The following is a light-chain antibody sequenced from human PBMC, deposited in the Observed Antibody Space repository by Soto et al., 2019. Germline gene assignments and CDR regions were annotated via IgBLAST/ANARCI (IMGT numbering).Light chain of an antibody. Sequence: QSVLTQPPSASGTPGQRVTISCSGSRSNIGRNYVYWYQQLPGTAPKLLIHTNNERPSGVPDRFSGSKSGTSASLAISGLRSEDEEAYYCSAWYDSMNGQVFGGGTKLTVL. CDR1: RSNIGRNY. CDR3: SAWYDSMNGQV. J-gene: IGLJ3*02. V-gene: IGLV1-47*02. CDR2: TNN.